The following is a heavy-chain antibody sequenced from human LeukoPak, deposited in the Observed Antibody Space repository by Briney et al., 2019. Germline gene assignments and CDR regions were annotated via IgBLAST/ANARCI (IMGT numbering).Heavy chain of an antibody. CDR3: ARDRSDYGGNSGAFDI. V-gene: IGHV1-46*01. D-gene: IGHD4-23*01. Sequence: ASVKVSCKASGYTFTSYYMHWVRQAPGQGLEWMGIINPSGGSTSYAQEFQGRVTMTRDTSTSTVYMELSSLRSEDTAVYYCARDRSDYGGNSGAFDIWGQGTMVTVSS. J-gene: IGHJ3*02. CDR2: INPSGGST. CDR1: GYTFTSYY.